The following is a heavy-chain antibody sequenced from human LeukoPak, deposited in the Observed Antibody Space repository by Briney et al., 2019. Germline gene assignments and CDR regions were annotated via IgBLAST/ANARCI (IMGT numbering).Heavy chain of an antibody. Sequence: GGSLRLSCAASGFTFSSYAMSWVRQAPGKGLEWVSAISGSGGSPYYADSVKGRFTISRDNSKNTLYLQMNSLRAEDTAVYYCAKYPGSGSYFDYWGQGTLVTVSS. CDR1: GFTFSSYA. CDR3: AKYPGSGSYFDY. J-gene: IGHJ4*02. CDR2: ISGSGGSP. D-gene: IGHD3-10*01. V-gene: IGHV3-23*01.